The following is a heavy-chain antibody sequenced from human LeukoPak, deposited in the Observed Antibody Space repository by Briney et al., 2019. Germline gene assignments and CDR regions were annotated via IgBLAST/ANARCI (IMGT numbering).Heavy chain of an antibody. CDR3: ARDRRGYFDY. D-gene: IGHD3-10*01. J-gene: IGHJ4*02. V-gene: IGHV4-59*01. Sequence: SETLSLTCNVSGGSISSYYWSWIRQPPGKGLEWIGYIHYSGSSNYDPSLKSRVTMSVDTSKNQFSLKLSSVTAADTAVYYCARDRRGYFDYWGQGTLVTVSS. CDR2: IHYSGSS. CDR1: GGSISSYY.